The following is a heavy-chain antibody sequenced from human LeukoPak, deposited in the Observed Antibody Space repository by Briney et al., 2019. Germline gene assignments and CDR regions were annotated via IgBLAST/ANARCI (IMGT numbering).Heavy chain of an antibody. D-gene: IGHD3-9*01. CDR2: IRSDVSNK. V-gene: IGHV3-30*02. Sequence: GGSLTLSCAASGFTFSSYCMHWVRPAPGKGLEWVAFIRSDVSNKYYADSGKGRLTISRDNSKNTLYLQVNSLQATDTALYYCAKGPHYNILTGFYLHLYWSFDLWGRSTLVTVSS. CDR1: GFTFSSYC. J-gene: IGHJ2*01. CDR3: AKGPHYNILTGFYLHLYWSFDL.